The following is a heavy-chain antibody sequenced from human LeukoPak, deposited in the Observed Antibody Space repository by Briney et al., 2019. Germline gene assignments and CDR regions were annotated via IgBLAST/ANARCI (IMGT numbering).Heavy chain of an antibody. J-gene: IGHJ4*02. Sequence: SGKLSCKASGATFSSYAISWVRQAPGQGLEWMGGTLPIFGTANYAQTVQGRVTITTDESKSTASMELSSLRSEDTSMYYCEREVDGYNLGYWGQGTVVTVSS. CDR1: GATFSSYA. V-gene: IGHV1-69*05. CDR2: TLPIFGTA. D-gene: IGHD5-24*01. CDR3: EREVDGYNLGY.